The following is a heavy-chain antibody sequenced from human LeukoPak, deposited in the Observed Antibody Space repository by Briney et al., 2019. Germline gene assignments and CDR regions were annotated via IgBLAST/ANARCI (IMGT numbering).Heavy chain of an antibody. Sequence: SETLSLTCAVYGGSFSGYYWSWIRQPPGKGLEWIGEINHSGSTNYNPSLKSRVTISVDTSKNQFSLKLSSATAADTAVYYCARAPAAPYCGGDCYQSFDYWGQGTLVTVSS. CDR3: ARAPAAPYCGGDCYQSFDY. V-gene: IGHV4-34*01. CDR1: GGSFSGYY. D-gene: IGHD2-21*02. J-gene: IGHJ4*02. CDR2: INHSGST.